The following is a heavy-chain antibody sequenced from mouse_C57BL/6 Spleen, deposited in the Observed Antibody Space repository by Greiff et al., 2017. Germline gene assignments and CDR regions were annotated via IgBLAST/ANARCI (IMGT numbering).Heavy chain of an antibody. Sequence: EVQLVESEGGLVQPGSSMKLSCTASGFTFSDYYMAWVRQVPEKGLEWVANINYDGSSTYYLDSLKSRFIISRDNAKNILYLQMSSLKSEDTATYYCARAESRYYAMDYWGQGTSVTVSS. CDR2: INYDGSST. CDR3: ARAESRYYAMDY. V-gene: IGHV5-16*01. CDR1: GFTFSDYY. J-gene: IGHJ4*01.